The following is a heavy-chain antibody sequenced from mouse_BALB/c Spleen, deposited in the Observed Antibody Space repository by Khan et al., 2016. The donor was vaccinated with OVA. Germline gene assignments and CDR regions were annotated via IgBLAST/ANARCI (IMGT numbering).Heavy chain of an antibody. D-gene: IGHD1-2*01. CDR1: GYSITSGYG. CDR3: ARTARIKY. V-gene: IGHV3-2*02. Sequence: EVELVESGPGLVKPSQSLSLTCTVTGYSITSGYGWNWIRQFPGNKLEWMGYISYSGGTNYNPSLKSRISITRDTSKNQFFLQLNSVTTEDTATXYCARTARIKYWGQGTTLTVSS. J-gene: IGHJ2*01. CDR2: ISYSGGT.